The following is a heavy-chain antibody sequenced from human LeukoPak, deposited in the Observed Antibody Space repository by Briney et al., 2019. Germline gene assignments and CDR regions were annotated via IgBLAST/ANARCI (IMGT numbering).Heavy chain of an antibody. V-gene: IGHV4-38-2*02. Sequence: SETLSLTCNVSGYSIRSDYYWGWIRQPPGEGLEWIGNIHHGGSSYHNPSLKNRVTISVDTSKNQFSLKLSSVTAADTAVYYCARETSQKGAHYMDVWGKGTTVTISS. D-gene: IGHD3-16*01. J-gene: IGHJ6*03. CDR1: GYSIRSDYY. CDR2: IHHGGSS. CDR3: ARETSQKGAHYMDV.